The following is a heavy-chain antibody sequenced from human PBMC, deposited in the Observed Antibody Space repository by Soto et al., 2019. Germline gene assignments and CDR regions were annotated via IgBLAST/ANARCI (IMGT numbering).Heavy chain of an antibody. CDR2: INPSSGNT. V-gene: IGHV1-46*01. CDR1: GYTFTSYY. J-gene: IGHJ2*01. D-gene: IGHD1-26*01. Sequence: ASVKVSCKASGYTFTSYYMHWVRQAPGQRLEWMGRINPSSGNTRYSQKFQGRVTITRDTSASTAYMELSSLRSEDTAVYYCARGGSLYWYFDLWGRGTLVTVSS. CDR3: ARGGSLYWYFDL.